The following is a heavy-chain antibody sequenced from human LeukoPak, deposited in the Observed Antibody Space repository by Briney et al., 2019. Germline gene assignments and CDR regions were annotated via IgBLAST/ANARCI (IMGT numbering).Heavy chain of an antibody. Sequence: GGSLRLSCAASGFTFRNHGMYWVRQAPGKGLEWVAVIWYDGSNKYYTDSVKGRFTISRDNSKNTLYLQMNSLRAEDTAVYYCARDIGGFYRGYGDYRGQGTLVTVSS. CDR1: GFTFRNHG. J-gene: IGHJ4*02. D-gene: IGHD5-12*01. CDR3: ARDIGGFYRGYGDY. CDR2: IWYDGSNK. V-gene: IGHV3-33*01.